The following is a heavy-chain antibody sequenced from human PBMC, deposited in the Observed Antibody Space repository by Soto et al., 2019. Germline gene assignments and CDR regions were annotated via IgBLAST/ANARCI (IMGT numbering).Heavy chain of an antibody. CDR2: INIDGNDT. Sequence: PGGSLRLSCAASGFTFSNYWMHWVRLTPGMGLVWVSHINIDGNDTTYADSVRGRFTISRDNSKNTLYLQMNSLRAEDTAVYYCVRELPYPSYCSSTSCYGDYFDYWGQGTLVTVSS. CDR3: VRELPYPSYCSSTSCYGDYFDY. V-gene: IGHV3-74*01. D-gene: IGHD2-2*01. J-gene: IGHJ4*02. CDR1: GFTFSNYW.